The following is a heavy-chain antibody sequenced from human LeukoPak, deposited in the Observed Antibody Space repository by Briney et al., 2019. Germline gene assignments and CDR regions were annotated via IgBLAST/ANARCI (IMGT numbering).Heavy chain of an antibody. J-gene: IGHJ6*03. CDR2: IYYSGST. Sequence: PSETLSLTCTVSGGSISSYYWSWLRQPPGKGLEWLGYIYYSGSTNYNPSLKSRVTISVDTSKNQFSLKLSSVPPADTAVYYCSRSYYVVWSGSKYYYMDVWGKGTTVTVSS. CDR1: GGSISSYY. CDR3: SRSYYVVWSGSKYYYMDV. D-gene: IGHD3-3*01. V-gene: IGHV4-59*01.